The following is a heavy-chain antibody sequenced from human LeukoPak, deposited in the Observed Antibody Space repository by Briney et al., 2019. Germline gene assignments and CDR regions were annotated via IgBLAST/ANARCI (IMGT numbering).Heavy chain of an antibody. CDR1: GVSISSSNSY. CDR3: ARQTGSGLFILP. J-gene: IGHJ4*02. CDR2: IYYSGNT. Sequence: SETLSLTCTVSGVSISSSNSYWGWIRQPPGKGLEWIASIYYSGNTYYNASLKSQVSISIDTSKNQFSLRLTSVTAADTAVYYCARQTGSGLFILPGGQGTLVTVSS. D-gene: IGHD3/OR15-3a*01. V-gene: IGHV4-39*01.